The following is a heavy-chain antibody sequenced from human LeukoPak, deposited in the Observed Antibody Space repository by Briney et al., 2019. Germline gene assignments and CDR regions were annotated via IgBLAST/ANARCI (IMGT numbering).Heavy chain of an antibody. Sequence: ASVKVSCKASGYTFTDYYAYWVRQAPGQGLEWMGWINPNSGGTNYAQKFQGRVTITRDTSIRTVYMELSRLRSEDTAVYYCARGPNIYGSGRSWLDPWGQGTLVTVSS. J-gene: IGHJ5*02. D-gene: IGHD3-10*01. CDR2: INPNSGGT. V-gene: IGHV1-2*02. CDR1: GYTFTDYY. CDR3: ARGPNIYGSGRSWLDP.